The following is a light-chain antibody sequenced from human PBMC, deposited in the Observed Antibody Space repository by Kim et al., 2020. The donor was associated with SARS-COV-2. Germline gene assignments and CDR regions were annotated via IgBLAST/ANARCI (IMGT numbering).Light chain of an antibody. CDR1: QSLLHSNGHNS. CDR2: LGS. CDR3: MQGLHTPNT. Sequence: DIVMTQSPLSLPVTPGEPASISCRSSQSLLHSNGHNSLKCYLQKPGQSPHLLIYLGSDRASGVPDRFSGSGSGGVESGDVGAHYCMQGLHTPNTFGQGTKLEIK. V-gene: IGKV2-28*01. J-gene: IGKJ2*01.